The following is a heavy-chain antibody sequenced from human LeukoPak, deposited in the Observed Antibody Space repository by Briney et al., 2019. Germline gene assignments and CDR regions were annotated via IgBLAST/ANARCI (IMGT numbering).Heavy chain of an antibody. CDR2: IYHSGST. V-gene: IGHV4-38-2*02. J-gene: IGHJ4*02. D-gene: IGHD1-1*01. CDR1: GYSISSGYY. CDR3: ARDDRKLERSGGVGY. Sequence: PSETLSLTCTVSGYSISSGYYWGWIRQPPGKGLEWIGSIYHSGSTYYNPSLKSRVTISVDTSKNQFSLKLSSVTAADTAVYYCARDDRKLERSGGVGYWGQGTLVTVSS.